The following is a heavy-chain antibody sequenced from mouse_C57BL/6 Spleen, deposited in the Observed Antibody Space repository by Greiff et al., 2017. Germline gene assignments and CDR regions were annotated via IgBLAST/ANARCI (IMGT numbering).Heavy chain of an antibody. CDR2: IDPSDSYT. Sequence: QVHVKQPGAELVMPGASVKLSGKASGYTFTSYGMYRVKQRPGQGLEWIGEIDPSDSYTIYNRKFLGKFPLTVCKSSCAASMRLSRLTSEDSAVYYSSSLAYGISFFDYWGQCTSL. CDR1: GYTFTSYG. V-gene: IGHV1-69*01. CDR3: SSLAYGISFFDY. J-gene: IGHJ2*02. D-gene: IGHD1-1*01.